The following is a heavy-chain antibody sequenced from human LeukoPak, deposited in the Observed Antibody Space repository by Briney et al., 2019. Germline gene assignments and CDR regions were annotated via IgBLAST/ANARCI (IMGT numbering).Heavy chain of an antibody. D-gene: IGHD3-22*01. Sequence: GESLRISCEGSGYSFTSYWISWVRQMPGKGLEWMGRIDPSDSYTNYSPSFQGHVTISADKSISTAYLQWSSLKASDTAMCYCARHQGTYYYDSSGYYAFDIWGQGTMVTVSS. CDR2: IDPSDSYT. CDR3: ARHQGTYYYDSSGYYAFDI. CDR1: GYSFTSYW. V-gene: IGHV5-10-1*01. J-gene: IGHJ3*02.